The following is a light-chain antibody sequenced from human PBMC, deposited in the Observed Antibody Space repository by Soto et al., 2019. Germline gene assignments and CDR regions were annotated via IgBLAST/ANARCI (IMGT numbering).Light chain of an antibody. V-gene: IGLV2-11*01. CDR3: CSYAGSPRYV. J-gene: IGLJ1*01. CDR1: SSDVGTYNY. Sequence: QSALTQPRSVCGSLGQSVTISCTGTSSDVGTYNYVSWYQQHPRKDPKVMIYDVSERHSGVPDRFSGSKSGNTASLTISGLQAEDEADYYCCSYAGSPRYVLGTGTKLTVL. CDR2: DVS.